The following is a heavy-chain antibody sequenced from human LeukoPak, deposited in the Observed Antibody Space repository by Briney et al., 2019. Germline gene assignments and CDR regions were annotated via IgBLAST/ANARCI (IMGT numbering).Heavy chain of an antibody. J-gene: IGHJ4*02. D-gene: IGHD3-22*01. Sequence: PSETLSLTCTVSGGSISSGDYYWSWIRQPPGKGLEWIGYIYYSGSTNYNPSLKSRITISVDTSKNQFSLKLNSVTAADTAVYYCARVVRGYYDSNGAYYFDYWGQGTLVTVSS. CDR1: GGSISSGDYY. V-gene: IGHV4-61*08. CDR3: ARVVRGYYDSNGAYYFDY. CDR2: IYYSGST.